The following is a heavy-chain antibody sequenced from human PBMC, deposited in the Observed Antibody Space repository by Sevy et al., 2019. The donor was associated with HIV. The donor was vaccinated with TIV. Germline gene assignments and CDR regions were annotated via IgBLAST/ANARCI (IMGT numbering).Heavy chain of an antibody. D-gene: IGHD4-17*01. V-gene: IGHV3-33*01. CDR2: IWYDGSNK. CDR1: GFTFSSYG. CDR3: AGGRRDGAATVNIGYYYYGMDV. J-gene: IGHJ6*02. Sequence: GGSLRLSCAASGFTFSSYGMHWVRQAPGKGLEWVAVIWYDGSNKYYADSVKGRFTISRDNSKNTLYLQMNSLRAEDTAVYYWAGGRRDGAATVNIGYYYYGMDVWGQGTTVTVSS.